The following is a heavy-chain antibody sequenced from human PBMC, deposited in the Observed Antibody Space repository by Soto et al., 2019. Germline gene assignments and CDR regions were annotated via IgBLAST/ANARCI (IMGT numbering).Heavy chain of an antibody. CDR1: GGSISSGGYY. Sequence: QVQLQESGPGLVKPSQTLSLTCTVSGGSISSGGYYWSRIRQHPGKGLEGIGDIDYSGSTYYNPSLKSRVTISVDTSKNQFSLKLSSVTAADTAVYYCARVYVFGGMDVWGQGTTVTVSS. CDR3: ARVYVFGGMDV. CDR2: IDYSGST. J-gene: IGHJ6*02. D-gene: IGHD3-10*02. V-gene: IGHV4-31*03.